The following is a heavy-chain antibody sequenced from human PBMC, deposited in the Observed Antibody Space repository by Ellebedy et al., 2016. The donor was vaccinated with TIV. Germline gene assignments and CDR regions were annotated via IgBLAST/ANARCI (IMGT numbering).Heavy chain of an antibody. V-gene: IGHV4-34*01. CDR1: GGSFSGYY. Sequence: MPSETLSLTCAVYGGSFSGYYLSWIRHPPGTGLEWIGEINHSGSTNYNPSLKSRVTISVDTSKNQFSLKLSSVTAADTAVYYCASLPYSSGWYEVNYWGQGTLVTVAS. CDR3: ASLPYSSGWYEVNY. D-gene: IGHD6-19*01. J-gene: IGHJ4*02. CDR2: INHSGST.